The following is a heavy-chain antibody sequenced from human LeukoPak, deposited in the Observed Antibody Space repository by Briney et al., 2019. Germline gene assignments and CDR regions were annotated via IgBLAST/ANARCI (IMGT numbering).Heavy chain of an antibody. CDR1: GFTFSSYS. J-gene: IGHJ6*03. D-gene: IGHD2-2*02. Sequence: GGSLRLSCAASGFTFSSYSMNWVRQAPGKGLEWVPSISSSSSYIYYADSVKGRFTISRDNAKNSLYLQMNSLRAENTAVYYCARPGGVVPAAIRERYYYYYMDVWGKGTTVTVSS. CDR3: ARPGGVVPAAIRERYYYYYMDV. CDR2: ISSSSSYI. V-gene: IGHV3-21*01.